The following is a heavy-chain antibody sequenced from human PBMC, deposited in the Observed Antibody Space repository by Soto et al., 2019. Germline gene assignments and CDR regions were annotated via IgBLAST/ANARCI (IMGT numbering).Heavy chain of an antibody. CDR2: IIPIFGTA. J-gene: IGHJ6*02. Sequence: QVQLVQSGAEVQKPGSSVKVSCKASGGTFSSYAISWVRQAPGQGLEWMGGIIPIFGTANYAQKFQGRVKLTAAESTSTAYMELSSLRSEDTAVYYCARDDYGSRSYVSPAYYYGMDVWGQGTTVTVSS. CDR3: ARDDYGSRSYVSPAYYYGMDV. D-gene: IGHD3-10*01. V-gene: IGHV1-69*01. CDR1: GGTFSSYA.